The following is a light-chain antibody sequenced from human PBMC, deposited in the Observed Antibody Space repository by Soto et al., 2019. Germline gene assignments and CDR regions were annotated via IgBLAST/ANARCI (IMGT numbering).Light chain of an antibody. V-gene: IGKV3-20*01. CDR2: GAS. CDR1: QRITSNY. Sequence: TVFTQSPATLSLSPGEGATISCRASQRITSNYLGWYLQKPGQAPRPLSYGASRRATAIPDRLSGSGAGTDFTLTISRLEPEEFAVYYCKQYGSSIWTFGQGTKVDIK. J-gene: IGKJ1*01. CDR3: KQYGSSIWT.